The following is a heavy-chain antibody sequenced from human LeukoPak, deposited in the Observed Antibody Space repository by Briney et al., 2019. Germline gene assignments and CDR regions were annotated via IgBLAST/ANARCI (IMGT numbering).Heavy chain of an antibody. CDR2: IYYSGST. CDR3: AREGASRYFDY. J-gene: IGHJ4*02. D-gene: IGHD4/OR15-4a*01. Sequence: PSETLSLTCTVSGGSVSSGSYYWSWIRQPPGKGLEWIGYIYYSGSTNYNPSLKSRVTISVDTSKNQFSLKLSSVTAADTALYYCAREGASRYFDYWGQGILVTVSS. CDR1: GGSVSSGSYY. V-gene: IGHV4-61*01.